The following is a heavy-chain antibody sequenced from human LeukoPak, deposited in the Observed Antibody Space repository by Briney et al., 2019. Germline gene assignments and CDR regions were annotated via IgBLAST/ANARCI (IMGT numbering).Heavy chain of an antibody. CDR1: GFTFSSYW. CDR3: ARDPTRRFYYYDSSGMFDY. Sequence: GGSLRLSCAASGFTFSSYWMHWVRQAPGKGLVWVSRISSDGSSTSYADSVKGRFTISRDNAKNTLYLQMNSLRAEDTAVYYCARDPTRRFYYYDSSGMFDYWGQGTLVTVSS. V-gene: IGHV3-74*01. D-gene: IGHD3-22*01. J-gene: IGHJ4*02. CDR2: ISSDGSST.